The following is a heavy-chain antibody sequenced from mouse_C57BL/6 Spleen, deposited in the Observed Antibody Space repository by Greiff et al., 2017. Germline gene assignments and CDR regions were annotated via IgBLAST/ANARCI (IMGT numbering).Heavy chain of an antibody. Sequence: QVQLQQPGAELVKPGASVKLSCKASGYTFTSYWMQWVKQRPGQGLEWIGEIDPSDSYTNYNQKFKGKATLTVDTYSSTAYMQLSSLTSEDSAVYYCARSSDYDLDYWGQGTTLTVSS. D-gene: IGHD2-4*01. CDR1: GYTFTSYW. J-gene: IGHJ2*01. V-gene: IGHV1-50*01. CDR3: ARSSDYDLDY. CDR2: IDPSDSYT.